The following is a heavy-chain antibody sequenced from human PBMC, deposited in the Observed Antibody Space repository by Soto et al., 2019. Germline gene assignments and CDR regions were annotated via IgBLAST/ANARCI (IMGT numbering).Heavy chain of an antibody. CDR3: ADSWLPTSY. V-gene: IGHV3-7*03. Sequence: PGWSLRLSCAASGFSFSSYWMSWVRQAPGKGPEWVANIKEDGGEQHYVDAVKGRFTISRDNTENSLFLQMNNLRAEDSAIYYCADSWLPTSYWGPGTLVTVSS. CDR1: GFSFSSYW. D-gene: IGHD3-10*01. CDR2: IKEDGGEQ. J-gene: IGHJ4*02.